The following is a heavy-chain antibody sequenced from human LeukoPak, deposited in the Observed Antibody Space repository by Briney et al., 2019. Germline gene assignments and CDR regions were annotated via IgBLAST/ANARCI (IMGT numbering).Heavy chain of an antibody. J-gene: IGHJ4*02. D-gene: IGHD3-22*01. CDR2: IYPSGTT. CDR1: GGSINSGTYY. CDR3: ARVSKRYYYDSSGYYDY. V-gene: IGHV4-61*02. Sequence: SQTLSLTCTVSGGSINSGTYYWSWIRQPAGKGLEWIGRIYPSGTTNYNPSLKSRVTISVDTSKNQFSLKLSSVTAADTAVYYCARVSKRYYYDSSGYYDYWGQGTLVTVSS.